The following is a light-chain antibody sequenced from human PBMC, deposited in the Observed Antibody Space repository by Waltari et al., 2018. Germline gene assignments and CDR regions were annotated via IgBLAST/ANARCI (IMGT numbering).Light chain of an antibody. J-gene: IGKJ4*01. Sequence: IVLTQSPDTLSLSPGERATLSCRASQAIGHNFLVWYQQKPGQAPRLLIHGASRRATGVPDRCSGSGSGTDFALTISRLEVEDFAVYYCEQNDGSVLTFGGGTKLEIK. CDR2: GAS. CDR3: EQNDGSVLT. V-gene: IGKV3-20*01. CDR1: QAIGHNF.